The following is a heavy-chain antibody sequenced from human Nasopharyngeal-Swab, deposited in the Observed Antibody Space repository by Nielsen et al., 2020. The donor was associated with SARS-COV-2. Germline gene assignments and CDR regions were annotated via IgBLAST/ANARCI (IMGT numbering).Heavy chain of an antibody. J-gene: IGHJ4*02. CDR1: GFTFSSYS. Sequence: GGSLRLSCAASGFTFSSYSMNWVRQAPGKGLEWVSSISSSSSYIYYADSVKGRFTISRDNAKNSLYLQMNSLRAEDTAVYYCARAPQTTYYYGSSGYSYYFDYWGQGTLVTVSS. D-gene: IGHD3-22*01. V-gene: IGHV3-21*01. CDR3: ARAPQTTYYYGSSGYSYYFDY. CDR2: ISSSSSYI.